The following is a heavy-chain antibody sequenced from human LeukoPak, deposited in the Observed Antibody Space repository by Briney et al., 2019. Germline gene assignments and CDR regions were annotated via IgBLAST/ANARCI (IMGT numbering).Heavy chain of an antibody. CDR1: GFTFSSYW. D-gene: IGHD6-13*01. Sequence: GGSLRLSCAASGFTFSSYWMYCVRHVPGKGLVCVSRINSGGDIAYYADSVEGRFTISRYNAKNTLFLQMNSLRDEDTAVYYCATGIAAESSVAIEYWGQGALVTVSS. CDR2: INSGGDIA. V-gene: IGHV3-74*01. CDR3: ATGIAAESSVAIEY. J-gene: IGHJ4*02.